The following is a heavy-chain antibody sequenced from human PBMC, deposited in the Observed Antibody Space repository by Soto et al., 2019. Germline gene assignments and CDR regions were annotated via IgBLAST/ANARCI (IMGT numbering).Heavy chain of an antibody. D-gene: IGHD3-22*01. J-gene: IGHJ4*02. CDR2: IYYSGNT. CDR1: GGSISSGYYY. V-gene: IGHV4-30-4*01. Sequence: SETLSLTCSVSGGSISSGYYYCSWIRQPPGKGLEWIGNIYYSGNTYYNPSLKSRLIISIDTSKNQFSLKLSSVIAADTALYYCAREQYYYDSSGFLMDYWGQGTLVTVSS. CDR3: AREQYYYDSSGFLMDY.